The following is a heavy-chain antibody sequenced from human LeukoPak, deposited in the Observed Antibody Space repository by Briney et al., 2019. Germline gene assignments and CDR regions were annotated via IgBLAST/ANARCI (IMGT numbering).Heavy chain of an antibody. CDR2: ISHEERNK. CDR1: GFNFDNYA. V-gene: IGHV3-30*04. CDR3: ARPSPPGDGYNPPDY. D-gene: IGHD5-24*01. Sequence: PGGSLRLSCVASGFNFDNYAMHWVRQPLGKGLEWVAVISHEERNKYYADSMKGRITISRDNSKNTLFLQMNNLRTEDTALYFCARPSPPGDGYNPPDYWGQGTLVTVSS. J-gene: IGHJ4*02.